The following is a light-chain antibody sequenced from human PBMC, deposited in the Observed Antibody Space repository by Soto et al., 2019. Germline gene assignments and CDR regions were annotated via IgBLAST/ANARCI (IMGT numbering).Light chain of an antibody. Sequence: QSALTQPASVSGSPGQSITISCTGTSSDVGGYKYVSWYQQHPGKAPKLIIYEVSNRPSGVSNRFSGSKSGNTASLTISGLQAEDESDYYCSSYPGTPNWVFGGGTKVTVL. CDR2: EVS. V-gene: IGLV2-14*01. CDR3: SSYPGTPNWV. J-gene: IGLJ3*02. CDR1: SSDVGGYKY.